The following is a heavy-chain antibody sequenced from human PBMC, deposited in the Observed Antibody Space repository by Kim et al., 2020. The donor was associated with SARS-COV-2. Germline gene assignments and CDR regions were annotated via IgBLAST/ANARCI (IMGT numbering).Heavy chain of an antibody. CDR3: ARFDTSGWYYFDY. J-gene: IGHJ4*02. D-gene: IGHD6-19*01. Sequence: YAQKFEGRVTITADESTSTAYMELSSLRSEDTAVYYCARFDTSGWYYFDYWGQGTLVTVSS. V-gene: IGHV1-69*01.